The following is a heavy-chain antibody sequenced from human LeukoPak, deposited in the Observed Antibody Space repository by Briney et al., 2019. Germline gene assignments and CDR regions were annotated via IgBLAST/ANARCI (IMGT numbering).Heavy chain of an antibody. Sequence: GGSLRLSCAASGFTFSSYAMHWVCQAPGKGLEWVAVISYDGSNKYYADSAKGRFTISRDNSKNTLYLQMNSLRAEDTAVYYCARDPAAAGIVDYWGQGTLVTVSS. CDR3: ARDPAAAGIVDY. V-gene: IGHV3-30*04. CDR1: GFTFSSYA. CDR2: ISYDGSNK. D-gene: IGHD6-13*01. J-gene: IGHJ4*02.